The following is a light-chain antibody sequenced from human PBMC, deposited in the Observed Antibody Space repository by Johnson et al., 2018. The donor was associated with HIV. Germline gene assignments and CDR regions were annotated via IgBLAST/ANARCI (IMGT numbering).Light chain of an antibody. V-gene: IGLV1-51*02. CDR1: GSNIGNNY. CDR2: ENN. Sequence: QSVLTQPPSVSAAPGQKVTISCSGIGSNIGNNYVSWYQQLPGTAPKLLIYENNKRPPGIPDRFSGSKSGTSATLAITGLQTGDEADYYCGTWDSSLSVYVFGTGTKVTVL. J-gene: IGLJ1*01. CDR3: GTWDSSLSVYV.